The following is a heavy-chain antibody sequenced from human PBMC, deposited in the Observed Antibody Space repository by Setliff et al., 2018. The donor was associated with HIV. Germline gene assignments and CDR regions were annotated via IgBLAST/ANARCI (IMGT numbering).Heavy chain of an antibody. J-gene: IGHJ4*02. CDR1: GGSISSGGYY. CDR2: IFHSGDT. CDR3: ATRPRIAARPFDY. V-gene: IGHV4-31*03. Sequence: SETLSLTCTVSGGSISSGGYYWSWIRQHPGKGLEWIGYIFHSGDTYYNPSLKSRISMSVDTSKNQFSLELTSLTAADTAVYYCATRPRIAARPFDYWGQGTLVTVSS. D-gene: IGHD6-6*01.